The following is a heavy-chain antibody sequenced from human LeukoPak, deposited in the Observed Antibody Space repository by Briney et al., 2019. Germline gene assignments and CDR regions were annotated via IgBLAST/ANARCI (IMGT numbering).Heavy chain of an antibody. CDR2: IRQDGSDK. D-gene: IGHD6-13*01. Sequence: PGGSLTLSCAISGFTSTTAWMTWVRQAPGKGLEWVADIRQDGSDKYYVDSVKGRFIISRDNAKKLVSLHMNNLRVEDTAVYYCVVYKYILSWSAFDFWGRGTMVTVSS. CDR3: VVYKYILSWSAFDF. CDR1: GFTSTTAW. V-gene: IGHV3-7*01. J-gene: IGHJ3*01.